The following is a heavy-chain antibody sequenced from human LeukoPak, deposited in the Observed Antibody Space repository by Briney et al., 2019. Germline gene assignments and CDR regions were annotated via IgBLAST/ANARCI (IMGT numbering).Heavy chain of an antibody. CDR1: GFTFSSYE. CDR3: ARESGVTGGYAFDI. Sequence: GGSLRLSCAASGFTFSSYEMNWVRQAPGKGLEWVSYISSSGSTIYYADSVKGRFTISRDNAKNSLYLQMNSLRAEDAAVYYCARESGVTGGYAFDIWGQGTMVTVSS. D-gene: IGHD2-21*02. V-gene: IGHV3-48*03. CDR2: ISSSGSTI. J-gene: IGHJ3*02.